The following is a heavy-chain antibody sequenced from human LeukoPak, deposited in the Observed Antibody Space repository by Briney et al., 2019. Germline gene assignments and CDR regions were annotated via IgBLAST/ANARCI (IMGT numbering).Heavy chain of an antibody. CDR2: TSSRSSNM. V-gene: IGHV3-21*01. J-gene: IGHJ6*02. CDR3: ARGNWGSVYYYGMDV. CDR1: GFIFSSYS. D-gene: IGHD7-27*01. Sequence: GGSLRLSCAASGFIFSSYSMSWVRQAPGKGLEWVSSTSSRSSNMYYADSVKGRFTNSRDNAKNSMYMQMNSLRVEDTAVYYCARGNWGSVYYYGMDVWGQGTTVTVSS.